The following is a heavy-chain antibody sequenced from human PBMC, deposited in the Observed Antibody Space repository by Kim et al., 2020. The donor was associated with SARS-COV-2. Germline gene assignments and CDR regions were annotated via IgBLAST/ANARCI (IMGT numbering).Heavy chain of an antibody. Sequence: YAQKFQGRVTMTEDTSTDTAYMELSSLRSEDTAVYYCATEILTVGAFDIWGQGTMVTVSS. D-gene: IGHD4-17*01. CDR3: ATEILTVGAFDI. J-gene: IGHJ3*02. V-gene: IGHV1-24*01.